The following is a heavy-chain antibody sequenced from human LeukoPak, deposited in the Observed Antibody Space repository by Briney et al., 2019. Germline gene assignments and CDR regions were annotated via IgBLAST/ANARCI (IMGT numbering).Heavy chain of an antibody. Sequence: GRSLRLSCAASGFTFSSYGMHWVRQAPGKGLEWVAVISYDGSNKYYADSVKGRFTISRDNSKNTLYLQMNSLRAEDTAVYYCAKECRILTGCPHIDAFDIWGQKTMVTVSS. D-gene: IGHD3-9*01. CDR1: GFTFSSYG. V-gene: IGHV3-30*18. CDR2: ISYDGSNK. CDR3: AKECRILTGCPHIDAFDI. J-gene: IGHJ3*02.